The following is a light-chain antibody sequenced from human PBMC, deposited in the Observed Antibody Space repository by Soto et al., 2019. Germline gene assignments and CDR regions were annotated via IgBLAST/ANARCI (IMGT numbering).Light chain of an antibody. CDR2: DAS. CDR3: QQFIAYPHT. J-gene: IGKJ2*01. Sequence: AIQLTQSPSSLSASVGDTVTITCRASQSITNCLAWYQQTPGKPPKVLIYDASTLESGVPSRFSGSGSGTDFTLTISSLQPDDFGSYYCQQFIAYPHTFGQGTKLEIK. CDR1: QSITNC. V-gene: IGKV1-13*02.